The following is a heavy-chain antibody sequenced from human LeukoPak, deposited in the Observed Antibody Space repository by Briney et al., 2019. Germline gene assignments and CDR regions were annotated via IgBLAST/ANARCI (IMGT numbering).Heavy chain of an antibody. J-gene: IGHJ5*02. CDR1: GFTFTNYY. D-gene: IGHD2/OR15-2a*01. CDR3: VRDNSRNSRGWWFDP. V-gene: IGHV1-46*03. Sequence: ASVKVSCKASGFTFTNYYMHWVRQAPGQGLEWLGIINPSGTSTNYAQKFRGRVTMTRDTSTSTVYMELSSLRSEDTAVYYWVRDNSRNSRGWWFDPWGQGTLVTVSS. CDR2: INPSGTST.